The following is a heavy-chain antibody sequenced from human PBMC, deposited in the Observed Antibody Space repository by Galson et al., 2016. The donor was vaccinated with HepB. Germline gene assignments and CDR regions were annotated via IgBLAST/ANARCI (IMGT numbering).Heavy chain of an antibody. V-gene: IGHV3-30*18. CDR3: AKDGRIYCSSASCQDHFHY. J-gene: IGHJ4*02. Sequence: LRLSCAASGFTFSSYGMHWVRQAPGKGLEWVAFISYDGSNKKYADSVKGRFTISRDNSKKTLYLQMNSLRAEDTAVYYCAKDGRIYCSSASCQDHFHYWGQGTLVTVSS. CDR2: ISYDGSNK. CDR1: GFTFSSYG. D-gene: IGHD2-2*01.